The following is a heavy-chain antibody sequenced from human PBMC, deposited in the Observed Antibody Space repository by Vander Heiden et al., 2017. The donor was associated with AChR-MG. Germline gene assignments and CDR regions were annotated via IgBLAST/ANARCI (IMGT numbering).Heavy chain of an antibody. V-gene: IGHV4-34*01. Sequence: QVQLQQWGAGLLKPSETLSLTCAVYGGSFSGYYWGWIRQPPGKGLEWIGEINHSGSTNYNPSLKSRVTISVDTSKNQFSLKLSSVTAADTAVYYCARGRRDFWGTAEYFQHWGQGTLVTVSS. D-gene: IGHD3-16*01. CDR1: GGSFSGYY. J-gene: IGHJ1*01. CDR3: ARGRRDFWGTAEYFQH. CDR2: INHSGST.